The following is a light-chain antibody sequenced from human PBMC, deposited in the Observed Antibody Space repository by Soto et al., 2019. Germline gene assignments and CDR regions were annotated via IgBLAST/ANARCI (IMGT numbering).Light chain of an antibody. Sequence: QTVVTQEPSFSVSPGGTVTLTCGLKSGSVSTSYYPSWYQQTPGQPPRTLIYSTKTRSSGVPDRFSGSILGNKAALTITGAQADDESDYYCSSYSSTTLVFGTGTKVTVL. J-gene: IGLJ1*01. CDR2: STK. CDR1: SGSVSTSYY. V-gene: IGLV8-61*01. CDR3: SSYSSTTLV.